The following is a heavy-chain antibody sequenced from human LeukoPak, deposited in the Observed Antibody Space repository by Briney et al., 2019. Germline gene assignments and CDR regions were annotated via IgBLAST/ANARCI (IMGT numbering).Heavy chain of an antibody. Sequence: GGSLRLSCAASGFTFDDYGMSWVRQAPGKGLEWVSYISSSSSTIYYADSVKGRFTISRDNAKNSLYLQMNSLRAEDTAVYYCAREASLYCSGNDCYWAFDRWGQGTLVTVSS. J-gene: IGHJ5*02. CDR1: GFTFDDYG. CDR3: AREASLYCSGNDCYWAFDR. D-gene: IGHD2-15*01. V-gene: IGHV3-48*01. CDR2: ISSSSSTI.